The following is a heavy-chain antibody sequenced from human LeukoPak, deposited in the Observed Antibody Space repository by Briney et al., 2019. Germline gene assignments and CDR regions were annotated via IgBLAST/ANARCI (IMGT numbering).Heavy chain of an antibody. J-gene: IGHJ2*01. CDR1: GGSIRNYY. CDR2: IYYSGST. CDR3: ARVYYSSSYDYWYFDL. Sequence: PSETLSLTCTVSGGSIRNYYWSWIRQPPGKGLEWIGYIYYSGSTNYNPSLKSRVTISVDTSKNQFSLKLSSVAAADTAVYYCARVYYSSSYDYWYFDLWGRGTLVTVSS. D-gene: IGHD6-13*01. V-gene: IGHV4-59*01.